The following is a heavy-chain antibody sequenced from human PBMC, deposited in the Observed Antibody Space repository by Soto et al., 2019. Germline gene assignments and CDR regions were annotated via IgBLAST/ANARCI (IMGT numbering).Heavy chain of an antibody. CDR2: ISLYSDGT. Sequence: QVKLVQSGGEVKRPGASVKVSCKTSGYTFSNYGITWVRQAPGQPLEWLGWISLYSDGTNYAQKFQGRVSMTTDTSTTTAYMELRSLRSDDTAVYYCARVVPGAEAWFGPWGQGTLVTDSS. CDR1: GYTFSNYG. J-gene: IGHJ5*02. V-gene: IGHV1-18*01. CDR3: ARVVPGAEAWFGP. D-gene: IGHD2-2*01.